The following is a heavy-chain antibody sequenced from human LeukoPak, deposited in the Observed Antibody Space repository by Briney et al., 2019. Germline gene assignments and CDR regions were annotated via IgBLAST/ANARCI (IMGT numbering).Heavy chain of an antibody. Sequence: ASVKVSCKASGYTFTSFGISWVRQAPGQGLEWMGWISAYNGNTDYAQKLQGRVTMSTDASTSTAYMDLRSLRSDDTAVYYCARVRWLQRYYYYGMDVWGQGTTVTVSS. J-gene: IGHJ6*02. CDR1: GYTFTSFG. V-gene: IGHV1-18*01. CDR3: ARVRWLQRYYYYGMDV. D-gene: IGHD5-24*01. CDR2: ISAYNGNT.